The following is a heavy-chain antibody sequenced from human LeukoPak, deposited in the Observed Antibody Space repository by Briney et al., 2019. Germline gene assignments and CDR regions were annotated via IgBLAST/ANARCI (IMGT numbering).Heavy chain of an antibody. J-gene: IGHJ4*02. V-gene: IGHV3-7*01. CDR1: GFTFSSYG. CDR2: IKQDGSEK. Sequence: PGGSLRLSCAASGFTFSSYGMTWVRQAPGKGLEWVANIKQDGSEKYYVDSVKGRFTISRDNAKNSMYLQMNSLRAEDTAVYYCARDDLDYWGQGTLVTVSS. CDR3: ARDDLDY.